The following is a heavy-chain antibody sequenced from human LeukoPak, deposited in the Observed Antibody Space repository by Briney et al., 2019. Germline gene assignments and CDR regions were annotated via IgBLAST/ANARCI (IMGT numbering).Heavy chain of an antibody. CDR2: IYYSGST. D-gene: IGHD6-6*01. J-gene: IGHJ4*02. CDR3: AKGEADPVLFDY. Sequence: SETLSLTCTVSGGSISSHYWNWLRQPPGKGLEWIGYIYYSGSTKYNPSLKSRVTISIDMSKNQFSLNLSSVTAADTAMYYCAKGEADPVLFDYWGQGTLVTVPS. CDR1: GGSISSHY. V-gene: IGHV4-59*11.